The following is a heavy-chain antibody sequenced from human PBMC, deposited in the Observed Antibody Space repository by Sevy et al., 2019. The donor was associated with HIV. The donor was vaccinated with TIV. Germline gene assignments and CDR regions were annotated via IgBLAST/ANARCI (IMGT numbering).Heavy chain of an antibody. J-gene: IGHJ5*02. CDR1: GFTFSSYA. CDR2: ISGSGGST. Sequence: GGSLRLSCAASGFTFSSYAMSWVRQAPGKGLEWVSAISGSGGSTYYADSVKGRFTISRDNSKNTLYLQMNSLRAEDTAVYYCAKDGGGYCTNGVCYTGWFDPWGQGTLVTVSS. V-gene: IGHV3-23*01. D-gene: IGHD2-8*01. CDR3: AKDGGGYCTNGVCYTGWFDP.